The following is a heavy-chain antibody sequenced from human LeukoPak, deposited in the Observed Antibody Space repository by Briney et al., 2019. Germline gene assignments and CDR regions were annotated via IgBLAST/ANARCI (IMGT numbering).Heavy chain of an antibody. D-gene: IGHD3-16*01. V-gene: IGHV4-4*07. CDR1: GXSMSSYY. Sequence: PSETLSLTCTVSGXSMSSYYWSFIRQPAGKGLEWIGRIHTSWTTYYNPFLKSRVTMSVDTSRNQFSLRLTSVTAADTAVYYCARGDYYDGGGRNWFDPWGQGTLVTVSS. J-gene: IGHJ5*02. CDR3: ARGDYYDGGGRNWFDP. CDR2: IHTSWTT.